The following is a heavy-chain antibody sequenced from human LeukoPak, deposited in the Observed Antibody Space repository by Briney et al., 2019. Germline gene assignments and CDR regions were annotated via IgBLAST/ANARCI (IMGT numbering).Heavy chain of an antibody. CDR1: GFTFDDYA. D-gene: IGHD3-22*01. Sequence: PGGSLRLSCAASGFTFDDYAMHWVRHAPGKGLEWVSGISWNGGIIGYADSVKGRFTISRDNAKNSLYLQMNSLRAEDMALYYCAKTRSYYYDAFDYWGQGTLVTVSS. J-gene: IGHJ4*02. CDR3: AKTRSYYYDAFDY. V-gene: IGHV3-9*03. CDR2: ISWNGGII.